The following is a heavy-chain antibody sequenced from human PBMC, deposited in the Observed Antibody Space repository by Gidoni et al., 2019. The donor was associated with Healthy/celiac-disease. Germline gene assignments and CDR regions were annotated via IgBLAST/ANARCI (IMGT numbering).Heavy chain of an antibody. Sequence: EVQLVESGGVVVQPGGSLRLSCEASGFTFDDYTMHWVRQAPGKGLEWVSLISWDGGSTYYADSVKGRFTISRDNSKNSLYLQMNSLRTEDTALYYCAKDGGDYRPYYYMDVWGKGTTVTVSS. CDR2: ISWDGGST. CDR3: AKDGGDYRPYYYMDV. J-gene: IGHJ6*03. V-gene: IGHV3-43*01. D-gene: IGHD4-17*01. CDR1: GFTFDDYT.